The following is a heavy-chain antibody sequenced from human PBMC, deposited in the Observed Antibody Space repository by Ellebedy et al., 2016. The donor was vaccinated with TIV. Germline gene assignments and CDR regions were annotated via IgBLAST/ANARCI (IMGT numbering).Heavy chain of an antibody. Sequence: PGGSLRLSCAASGFTFSSYEMNWVRQAPGKGLEWVSYISSSGSTIYYADSVKGRFTISRDNAKNSLYLQMNSLRAEDTAVYYCARDPQWLQGFDPWGQGTLVTVSS. CDR2: ISSSGSTI. D-gene: IGHD5-24*01. J-gene: IGHJ5*02. CDR1: GFTFSSYE. V-gene: IGHV3-48*03. CDR3: ARDPQWLQGFDP.